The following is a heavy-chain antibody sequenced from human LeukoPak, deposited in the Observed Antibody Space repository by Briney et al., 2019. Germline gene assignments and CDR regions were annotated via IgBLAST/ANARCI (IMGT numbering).Heavy chain of an antibody. Sequence: GGSLRLSCAASGFTFSNYWLHWVRQAPGKGLVWVSRIDANAKTTSYADSVKGRFTISTDNAKKTLYLQMNTLRAEDTAVYYCARDGYQVPTTFGTFDPWGQGTLVTVSS. D-gene: IGHD3-3*01. CDR2: IDANAKTT. J-gene: IGHJ5*02. CDR3: ARDGYQVPTTFGTFDP. V-gene: IGHV3-74*01. CDR1: GFTFSNYW.